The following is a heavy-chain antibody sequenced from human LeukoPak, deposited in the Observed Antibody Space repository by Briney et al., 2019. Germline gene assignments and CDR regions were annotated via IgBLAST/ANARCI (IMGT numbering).Heavy chain of an antibody. Sequence: SETLSLTCTVSGGSISSSSYYWGWIRQPPGKGLEWIGSIYDSGSTYYNPSLKSRVTISVDTSKNQFSLKLSSVTAADTAVYYCARLYIVVVVAATSSMIGDAFDIWGQGTMVTVSS. J-gene: IGHJ3*02. CDR2: IYDSGST. D-gene: IGHD2-15*01. CDR3: ARLYIVVVVAATSSMIGDAFDI. V-gene: IGHV4-39*01. CDR1: GGSISSSSYY.